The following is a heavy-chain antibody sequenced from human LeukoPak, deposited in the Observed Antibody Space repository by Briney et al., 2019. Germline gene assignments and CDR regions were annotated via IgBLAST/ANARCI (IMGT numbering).Heavy chain of an antibody. V-gene: IGHV3-33*01. Sequence: SLRLSCAASGFTFSSYGMHWVRQAPGKGLEWVAVIWYDGSNKYYADSVKGRFTISRDNSKNTLYLQMNSLRAEDTAVYYCATYIAVAGLDYWGQGTLVTVSS. CDR2: IWYDGSNK. J-gene: IGHJ4*02. D-gene: IGHD6-19*01. CDR3: ATYIAVAGLDY. CDR1: GFTFSSYG.